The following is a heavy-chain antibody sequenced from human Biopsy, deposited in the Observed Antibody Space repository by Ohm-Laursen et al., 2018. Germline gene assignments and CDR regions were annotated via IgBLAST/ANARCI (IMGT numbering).Heavy chain of an antibody. D-gene: IGHD1-7*01. CDR2: IDWNSRNI. J-gene: IGHJ6*02. CDR1: GFSFDDFA. CDR3: VKDTNWNYVWDRPGATKGMDV. Sequence: SLRLSCAASGFSFDDFAMHWVRQSSGKGLEWVAGIDWNSRNINYGDSVKGRFSVSRDNAKNSLYLQMNSLRGEDTALYYCVKDTNWNYVWDRPGATKGMDVWGQGTTVTVSS. V-gene: IGHV3-9*01.